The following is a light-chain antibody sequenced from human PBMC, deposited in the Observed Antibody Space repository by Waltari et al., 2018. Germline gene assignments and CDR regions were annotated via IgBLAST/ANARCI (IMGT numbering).Light chain of an antibody. V-gene: IGLV2-14*03. CDR1: SSDVGATHH. Sequence: QSALTQPASVSGSPGQSITIPCPGTSSDVGATHHVTCYQQPPGTAPKLMIYDVSNRPSGVSDRFSGSKSGNTASLTISGLQAEDEAYYYCSSYTSGSTLWVFGGGTKLTVL. CDR3: SSYTSGSTLWV. CDR2: DVS. J-gene: IGLJ3*02.